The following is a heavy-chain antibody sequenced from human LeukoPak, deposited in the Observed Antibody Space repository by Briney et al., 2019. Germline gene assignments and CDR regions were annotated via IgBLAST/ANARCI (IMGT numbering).Heavy chain of an antibody. CDR2: IWYDGSNK. D-gene: IGHD1-14*01. CDR3: ATDRPEGDY. J-gene: IGHJ4*02. V-gene: IGHV3-33*01. CDR1: GFTFSSYG. Sequence: GGSLRLSCAASGFTFSSYGMHWVRQALGKGLEWVAVIWYDGSNKYYADSVKGRFTISRDNSKNTLYLQMNSLRAEDTAVYYCATDRPEGDYWGQGTLVTVSS.